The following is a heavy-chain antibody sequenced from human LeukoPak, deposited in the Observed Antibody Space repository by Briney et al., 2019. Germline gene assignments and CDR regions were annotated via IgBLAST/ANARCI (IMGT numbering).Heavy chain of an antibody. Sequence: KPSETLSLTCPVSGVSISNYYWSWIRPPPGKGLEWIGYIYYSGSTNYNPSLKSRDTISVDTSKNQFSLKLSSVTAADTAVYYCASVGKPYYDFWSGYGNWFDPWGQGTLVTVSS. CDR3: ASVGKPYYDFWSGYGNWFDP. V-gene: IGHV4-59*01. CDR1: GVSISNYY. CDR2: IYYSGST. D-gene: IGHD3-3*01. J-gene: IGHJ5*02.